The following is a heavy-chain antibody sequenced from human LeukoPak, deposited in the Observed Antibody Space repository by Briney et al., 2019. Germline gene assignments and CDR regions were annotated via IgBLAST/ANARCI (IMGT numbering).Heavy chain of an antibody. J-gene: IGHJ4*02. CDR1: NGSFSGYY. CDR2: IIHTGRT. V-gene: IGHV4-34*01. Sequence: SETLSLTCAVYNGSFSGYYWSWIRQSPGKGPEWIGEIIHTGRTNYNPALKSRVIISVDTFKNQFSLKLKSVTAADTAIYFCARGSSTAYVWGQGTLVAVSS. D-gene: IGHD6-13*01. CDR3: ARGSSTAYV.